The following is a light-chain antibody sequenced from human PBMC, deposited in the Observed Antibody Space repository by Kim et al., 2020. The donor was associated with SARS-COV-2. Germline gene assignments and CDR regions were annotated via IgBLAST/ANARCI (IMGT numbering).Light chain of an antibody. CDR2: DTS. Sequence: LSPGERAPLSCRASQSVGSYLGWYQQKPGQAPRLLIYDTSSRATGFPARFSGSGSGTDFTLTINSLEPEDFAVYYCQQRSNWPITFGQGTRLEIK. J-gene: IGKJ5*01. CDR1: QSVGSY. V-gene: IGKV3-11*01. CDR3: QQRSNWPIT.